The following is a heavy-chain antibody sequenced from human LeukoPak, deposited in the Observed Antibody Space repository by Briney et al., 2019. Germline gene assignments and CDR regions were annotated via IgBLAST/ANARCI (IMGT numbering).Heavy chain of an antibody. V-gene: IGHV5-51*01. J-gene: IGHJ3*02. CDR3: ARSYYYDGSGFFAFDI. CDR2: IYPGDSDT. D-gene: IGHD3-22*01. Sequence: GESLKISCKGSGYRFTSYWIGWVRQMPGKGLEWMGIIYPGDSDTRYSPSFQGQVTISVDKSISTAYLQWSSLKASDTAMYYCARSYYYDGSGFFAFDIWGQGTMVTVSS. CDR1: GYRFTSYW.